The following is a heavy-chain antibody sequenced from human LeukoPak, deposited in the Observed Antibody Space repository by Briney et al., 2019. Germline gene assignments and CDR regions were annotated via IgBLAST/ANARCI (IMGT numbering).Heavy chain of an antibody. CDR1: GFTFSSYW. D-gene: IGHD1-14*01. CDR3: ARGSAVTGVH. V-gene: IGHV3-74*01. J-gene: IGHJ4*02. CDR2: INSDGSTT. Sequence: GGSLRLSCADSGFTFSSYWMHWVRQAPGKGLVWISRINSDGSTTNYADSVKGRFTISRDNAKNTLYQQMNSLRAEDTAMYYCARGSAVTGVHWGQGTLVTVSS.